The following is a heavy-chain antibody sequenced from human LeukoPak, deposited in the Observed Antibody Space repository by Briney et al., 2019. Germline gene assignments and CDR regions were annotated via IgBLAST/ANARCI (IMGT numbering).Heavy chain of an antibody. Sequence: SETLSLTCTVSGASISSGNYYWSWIRQPAGMGLEWIGRIYTSGSTNYNPSLKSRVTISVDTSKNQFSLNLRSVTAADTALYYCASLRVPGDFDYWGQGTLVTVSS. CDR1: GASISSGNYY. CDR2: IYTSGST. V-gene: IGHV4-61*02. J-gene: IGHJ4*02. CDR3: ASLRVPGDFDY.